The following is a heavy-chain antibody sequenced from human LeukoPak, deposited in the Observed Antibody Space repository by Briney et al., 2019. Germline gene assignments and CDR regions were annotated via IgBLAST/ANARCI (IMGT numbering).Heavy chain of an antibody. CDR3: AKVVDIVATHLIDY. Sequence: GGSLRLSCAASGFTFSSYAMSWVRQSPGTGLEWVSAISGSGGGNAYFADSVKGRFTIARDDSKNTLYLLLNSLRNEDTAVYYCAKVVDIVATHLIDYWGQGTLVTVSS. CDR1: GFTFSSYA. CDR2: ISGSGGGNA. J-gene: IGHJ4*02. D-gene: IGHD5-12*01. V-gene: IGHV3-23*01.